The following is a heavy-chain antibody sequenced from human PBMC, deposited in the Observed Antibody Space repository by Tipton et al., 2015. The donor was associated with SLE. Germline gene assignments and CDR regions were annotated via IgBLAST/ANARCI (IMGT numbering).Heavy chain of an antibody. CDR1: GGSISSYY. J-gene: IGHJ4*02. V-gene: IGHV4-59*01. D-gene: IGHD4-11*01. Sequence: GLVKPSETLSLTCTVSGGSISSYYWSWIRQPPGKGLEWIGYIYYSGSTNYNPSLKSRVTISVDTSKNQFSLKLSSGTAADTAVYYCARWAGPTVNFDYWGQGTLVTVSS. CDR3: ARWAGPTVNFDY. CDR2: IYYSGST.